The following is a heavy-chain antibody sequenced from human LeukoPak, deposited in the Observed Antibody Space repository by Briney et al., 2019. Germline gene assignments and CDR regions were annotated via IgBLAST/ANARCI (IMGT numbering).Heavy chain of an antibody. D-gene: IGHD6-19*01. CDR2: MYHNSGAT. V-gene: IGHV4-38-2*02. CDR1: GYSITTGYY. J-gene: IGHJ5*02. Sequence: SETLSLTCTVSGYSITTGYYWAWIRQPPGKGPEWIGSMYHNSGATFYSPSLKSRVTISVDTSKNQLSLKLSSVTAADTAVYYCAREDGSGWPRYNWFDPWGQGTLVTVSS. CDR3: AREDGSGWPRYNWFDP.